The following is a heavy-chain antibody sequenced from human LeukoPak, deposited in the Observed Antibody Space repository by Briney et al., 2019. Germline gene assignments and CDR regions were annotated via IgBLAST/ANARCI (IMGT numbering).Heavy chain of an antibody. D-gene: IGHD2-21*01. V-gene: IGHV1-8*03. J-gene: IGHJ4*02. CDR3: ARGTPCGGDCYSIDY. Sequence: GASVTVSCKASGYTFTSYDNNWVRQATGQGLEWMGWMNPNSGNTGYAQKFQGRVTITRNTSISTAYMELRSLRSEDTAVYYCARGTPCGGDCYSIDYWGQGTLVTVSS. CDR1: GYTFTSYD. CDR2: MNPNSGNT.